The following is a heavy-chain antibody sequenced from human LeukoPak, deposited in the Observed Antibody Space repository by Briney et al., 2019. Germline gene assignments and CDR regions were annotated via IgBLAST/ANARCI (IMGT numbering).Heavy chain of an antibody. V-gene: IGHV3-7*01. Sequence: PGGSLRVSCAASGFTFSRYWMSWVRQAPGKGLEWVAHIKQDGSEKYYVDSVRGRFIISRDNANNSLYLQMNSLRGEDTAIYYCARYALTGSRWLDPWGQGTLVTVSS. D-gene: IGHD1-14*01. J-gene: IGHJ5*02. CDR1: GFTFSRYW. CDR2: IKQDGSEK. CDR3: ARYALTGSRWLDP.